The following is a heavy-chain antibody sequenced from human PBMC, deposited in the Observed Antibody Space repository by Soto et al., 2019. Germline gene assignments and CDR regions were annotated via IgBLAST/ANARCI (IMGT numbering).Heavy chain of an antibody. CDR3: AIIMTRSDSFDI. D-gene: IGHD3-16*01. Sequence: ASVIVSCKASGYSFAGFYIHWMRQAPGQGLEWVGSINSNSGATTYAQKFQDSVAMTRDTSVSTAYMDLNRLTSDDTAIYYCAIIMTRSDSFDIWGQGTMVTVSS. V-gene: IGHV1-2*04. J-gene: IGHJ3*02. CDR2: INSNSGAT. CDR1: GYSFAGFY.